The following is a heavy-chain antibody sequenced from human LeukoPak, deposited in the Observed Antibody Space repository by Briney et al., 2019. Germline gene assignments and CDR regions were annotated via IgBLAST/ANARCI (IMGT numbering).Heavy chain of an antibody. Sequence: PSETLCLSCTVSGGSINSTNYYWGWIRQPPGKGLVWIVSIYDSGSNYYNPSLRSCATISVDTSNTQFLLKLTSVTAEDTAVYYGTRHDSSYYDRHLDYWGQGTLVTVSS. D-gene: IGHD3-22*01. CDR2: IYDSGSN. CDR1: GGSINSTNYY. V-gene: IGHV4-39*01. CDR3: TRHDSSYYDRHLDY. J-gene: IGHJ4*02.